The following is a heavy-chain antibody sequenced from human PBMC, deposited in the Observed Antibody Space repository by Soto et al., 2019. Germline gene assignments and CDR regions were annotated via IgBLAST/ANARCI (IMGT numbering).Heavy chain of an antibody. V-gene: IGHV1-46*01. D-gene: IGHD3-10*01. CDR1: GYTLSDYF. Sequence: QVQLVQSGAEVKKPGASVKVSCNASGYTLSDYFMHWVRQAPGQGLEWMGTINPRGGSTRYAENCQGRVTMTSDTSTSTVYMELSSLRSDDTAVFYCARGSGSFVYGMDVWGQGTRVTVSS. CDR2: INPRGGST. CDR3: ARGSGSFVYGMDV. J-gene: IGHJ6*02.